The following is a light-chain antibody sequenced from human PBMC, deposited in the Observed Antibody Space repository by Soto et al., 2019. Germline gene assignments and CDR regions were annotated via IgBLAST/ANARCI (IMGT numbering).Light chain of an antibody. CDR3: QQRSNWPSIT. CDR2: DAS. V-gene: IGKV3-11*01. CDR1: QSVSSY. J-gene: IGKJ5*01. Sequence: EIVFTQSPATLALSPGERATLSCRASQSVSSYLAWYQHKPGQAPRLLIFDASTRATGIPARFSGSGSGTDFTLTISSLEPEDFAVYYCQQRSNWPSITFGQGTRLEIK.